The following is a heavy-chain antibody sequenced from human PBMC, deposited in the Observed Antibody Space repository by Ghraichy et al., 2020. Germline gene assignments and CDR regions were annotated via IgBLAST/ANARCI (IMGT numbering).Heavy chain of an antibody. CDR2: IFSIGST. V-gene: IGHV3-53*01. CDR1: GFTMSNDY. Sequence: GESLNISCAASGFTMSNDYMTWVRQTPGRGLEWVSTIFSIGSTYYADSVQGRFTISRDDSKNTLYLHMNSLRADDTAVYYCAGTRSYALDYWGQGTLVTVPS. CDR3: AGTRSYALDY. J-gene: IGHJ4*02. D-gene: IGHD3-10*01.